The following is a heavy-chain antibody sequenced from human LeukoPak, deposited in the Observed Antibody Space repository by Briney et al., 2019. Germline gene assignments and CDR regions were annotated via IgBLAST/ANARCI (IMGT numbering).Heavy chain of an antibody. V-gene: IGHV4-38-2*01. CDR1: GYSISSGYY. J-gene: IGHJ6*03. D-gene: IGHD3-3*01. CDR2: IYHSGST. CDR3: ARHTSYYDFWSGYYSPYYYYYMDV. Sequence: SETLSLTCAVSGYSISSGYYWGWIRQPPGKGLEWIGSIYHSGSTYYNPSLKSRVTISVDTSKNQFSLKLSSVTAADTAVYYCARHTSYYDFWSGYYSPYYYYYMDVWGKGTTVTVSS.